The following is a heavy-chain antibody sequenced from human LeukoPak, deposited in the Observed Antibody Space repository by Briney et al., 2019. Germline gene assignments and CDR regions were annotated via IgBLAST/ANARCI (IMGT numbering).Heavy chain of an antibody. D-gene: IGHD6-19*01. J-gene: IGHJ4*02. CDR2: ISNSGGSK. V-gene: IGHV3-23*01. CDR1: GFTFSSDA. Sequence: GGSLRLSCAVSGFTFSSDAMSWFRQAPGKGLEWVSGISNSGGSKYYADSVKGRFTISRDNSKNTLYLQMNSLRAEDTAVYYCAKATQWLVGPFDYWGQGTLVIVSS. CDR3: AKATQWLVGPFDY.